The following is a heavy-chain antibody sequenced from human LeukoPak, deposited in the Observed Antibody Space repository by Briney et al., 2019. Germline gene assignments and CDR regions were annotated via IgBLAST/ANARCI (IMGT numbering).Heavy chain of an antibody. CDR2: ISYDGSNK. CDR3: ARDLRGAAMALDY. D-gene: IGHD5-18*01. J-gene: IGHJ4*02. Sequence: GGSLRLSCAASGFTFSSHLMHWVRQAPGKGLEWVAVISYDGSNKYYADSVKGRFTISRDNSKNTLYLQMNSLRAEDTAVYYCARDLRGAAMALDYWGQGTLVTVSS. CDR1: GFTFSSHL. V-gene: IGHV3-30-3*01.